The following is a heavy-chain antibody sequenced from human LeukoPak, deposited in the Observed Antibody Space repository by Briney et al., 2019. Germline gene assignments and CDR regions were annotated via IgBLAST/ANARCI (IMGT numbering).Heavy chain of an antibody. D-gene: IGHD3-3*01. V-gene: IGHV1-69*05. Sequence: ASVKVSCKASGYTFTSYGISWVRQAPGQGLEWMGRIIPIFDSTNYAQSFQGRVTFTTDDSTNTAYIELSGLRYEDTAVYYCARGNYDFWAILDSWGQGTPVAVSS. CDR1: GYTFTSYG. J-gene: IGHJ4*02. CDR2: IIPIFDST. CDR3: ARGNYDFWAILDS.